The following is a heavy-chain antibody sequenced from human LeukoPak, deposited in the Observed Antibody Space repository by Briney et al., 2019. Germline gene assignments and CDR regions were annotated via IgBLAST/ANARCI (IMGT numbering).Heavy chain of an antibody. CDR3: ARLGYDFWSGYSQAPLDY. V-gene: IGHV4-34*01. Sequence: PSETLSLTCTVSGGSISSYYWSWIRQPPGKGLEWIGEINHSGSTNYNPSLKSRVTISVDTSKNQFSLKLSSVTAADTAVYYCARLGYDFWSGYSQAPLDYWGQGTLVTVSS. D-gene: IGHD3-3*01. CDR2: INHSGST. CDR1: GGSISSYY. J-gene: IGHJ4*02.